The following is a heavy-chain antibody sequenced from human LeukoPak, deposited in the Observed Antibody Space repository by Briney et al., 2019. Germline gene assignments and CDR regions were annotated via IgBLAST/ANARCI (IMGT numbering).Heavy chain of an antibody. V-gene: IGHV1-3*01. CDR1: GYTFTSYT. CDR3: TGVIADTSGWYYFDY. J-gene: IGHJ4*02. Sequence: ASVKVSCKASGYTFTSYTMHWVRQAPGQRLEWMGWINAGNGNTKYSQKFQGRVTITRDTSASTAYMELSSLRSEDTAVYYCTGVIADTSGWYYFDYWGQGTLVTVSS. CDR2: INAGNGNT. D-gene: IGHD6-19*01.